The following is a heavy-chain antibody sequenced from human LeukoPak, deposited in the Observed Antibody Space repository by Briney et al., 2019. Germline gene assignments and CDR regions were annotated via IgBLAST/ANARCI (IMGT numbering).Heavy chain of an antibody. D-gene: IGHD3-22*01. CDR3: ARDSYYHDSSGYSRFDY. V-gene: IGHV4-4*07. J-gene: IGHJ4*02. CDR1: GVSISSYY. Sequence: ETLSLTCTVSGVSISSYYWSWIRQPAGKGLEWIGRIHTSGSTNYNPSLKSRVTMSVDTSKNQFSLKLSSVTAADTAVYYCARDSYYHDSSGYSRFDYWGQGTLVTVSS. CDR2: IHTSGST.